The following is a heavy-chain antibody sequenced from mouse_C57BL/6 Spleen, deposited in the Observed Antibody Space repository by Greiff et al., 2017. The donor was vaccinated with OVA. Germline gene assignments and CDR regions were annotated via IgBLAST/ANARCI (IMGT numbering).Heavy chain of an antibody. V-gene: IGHV5-17*01. CDR1: GFTFSDYG. Sequence: EVMLVESGGGLVKPGGSLKLSCAASGFTFSDYGMHWVRQAPEKGLEWVAYISSGSSTIYYADTVKGRFTISRDNAKNTLFLQMTSLRSEDTAMYYCARTENYYGSYYFDYWGQGTTLTVSS. CDR3: ARTENYYGSYYFDY. D-gene: IGHD1-1*01. CDR2: ISSGSSTI. J-gene: IGHJ2*01.